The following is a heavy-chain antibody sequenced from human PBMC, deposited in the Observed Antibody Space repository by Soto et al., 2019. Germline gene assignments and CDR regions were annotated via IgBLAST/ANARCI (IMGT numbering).Heavy chain of an antibody. CDR2: IKSDGTST. Sequence: ETLSLTCSVSGGSISSGYYYWSWVRQAPGEGLEWVSAIKSDGTSTYYAASVEDRFTISRDNSKNTLYLQLNSLRAEDTAVYYCAQLGLMTFSHKHYFNHWGRGTLVTVSS. D-gene: IGHD3-16*01. J-gene: IGHJ4*02. CDR1: GGSISSGYYY. V-gene: IGHV3-23*01. CDR3: AQLGLMTFSHKHYFNH.